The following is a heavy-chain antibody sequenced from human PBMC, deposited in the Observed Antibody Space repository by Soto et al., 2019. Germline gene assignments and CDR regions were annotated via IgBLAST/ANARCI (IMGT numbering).Heavy chain of an antibody. CDR1: GFTFSSYA. CDR2: ISGSGGST. D-gene: IGHD3-22*01. J-gene: IGHJ4*02. Sequence: GGSLRLSCAASGFTFSSYAMSWVRQAPGKGLEWVSAISGSGGSTYYADSVKGRFTISRDNSKNTLYLQMKGLRAEDTAVYYCAKDRLYYDSSGPKYYFDYWGQGTLVTVSS. CDR3: AKDRLYYDSSGPKYYFDY. V-gene: IGHV3-23*01.